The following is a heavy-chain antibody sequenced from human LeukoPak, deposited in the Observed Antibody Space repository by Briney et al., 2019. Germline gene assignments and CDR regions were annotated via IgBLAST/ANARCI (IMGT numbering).Heavy chain of an antibody. CDR3: ARPHIHIAAAGTGWFDP. CDR1: GGSISSSSYY. Sequence: SETLSLTCTVSGGSISSSSYYWGWIRQPPGKGLEWIGSIYYSGSTYYNPSLKSRVTISVDTSKNQFSLKLSSVTAADTAVYYRARPHIHIAAAGTGWFDPWGQGTLVTVSS. V-gene: IGHV4-39*01. D-gene: IGHD6-13*01. CDR2: IYYSGST. J-gene: IGHJ5*02.